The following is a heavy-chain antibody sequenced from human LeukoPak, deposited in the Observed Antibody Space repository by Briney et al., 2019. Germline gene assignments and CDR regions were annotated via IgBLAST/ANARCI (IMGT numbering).Heavy chain of an antibody. J-gene: IGHJ5*02. CDR3: ATSSNWNDGRDWFDP. CDR2: IYYTGST. V-gene: IGHV4-39*07. D-gene: IGHD1-20*01. Sequence: PSETLSLTCTVSGGSISSSSYYWGWIRQPPGKGLEWIGRIYYTGSTYYNPSLKSRVTISVDTSKNQFSLKLSSVTAADTAVYYCATSSNWNDGRDWFDPWGQGTLVTVSS. CDR1: GGSISSSSYY.